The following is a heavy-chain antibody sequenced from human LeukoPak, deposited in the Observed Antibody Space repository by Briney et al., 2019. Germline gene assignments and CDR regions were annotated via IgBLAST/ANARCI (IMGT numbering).Heavy chain of an antibody. D-gene: IGHD5-12*01. CDR3: ARRQYSGYDFDF. J-gene: IGHJ4*02. V-gene: IGHV5-51*01. CDR1: GYIFTNYW. CDR2: IYPRDSDT. Sequence: HGESLKISRKASGYIFTNYWIGWVRQMPGKGLEWMGIIYPRDSDTRYSPSFQGQVTVSADKSISTAYLQWNTLEASDTAMYYCARRQYSGYDFDFWGQGTLVTVSS.